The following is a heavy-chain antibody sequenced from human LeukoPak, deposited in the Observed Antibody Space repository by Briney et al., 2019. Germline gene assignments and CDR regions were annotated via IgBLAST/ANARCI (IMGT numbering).Heavy chain of an antibody. Sequence: SETLSLTCTVSGGSISSGSSCWSWIRPPAGKGLEWFGHIYSSGNTNYNPSLKSRVTISVDTSKNQFSLKLNSVTAADTAVYYCARYRLHPYISRSDAFDIWGQGTMVTVSS. D-gene: IGHD6-19*01. V-gene: IGHV4-61*09. CDR3: ARYRLHPYISRSDAFDI. CDR1: GGSISSGSSC. J-gene: IGHJ3*02. CDR2: IYSSGNT.